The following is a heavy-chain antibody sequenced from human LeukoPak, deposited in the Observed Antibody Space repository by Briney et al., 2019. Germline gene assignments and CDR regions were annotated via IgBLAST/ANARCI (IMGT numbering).Heavy chain of an antibody. D-gene: IGHD4-11*01. V-gene: IGHV3-74*01. Sequence: PGGSLRLSCAASGFTFSNYWMHWVRQAPGKGLEWVSRLKTDGQKTSYADSVKGRFTISRDNANNTLYLQTNSLRVEGTAVYYCARDHPGSNSLDYWGQGTLVAVSS. CDR3: ARDHPGSNSLDY. CDR1: GFTFSNYW. J-gene: IGHJ4*02. CDR2: LKTDGQKT.